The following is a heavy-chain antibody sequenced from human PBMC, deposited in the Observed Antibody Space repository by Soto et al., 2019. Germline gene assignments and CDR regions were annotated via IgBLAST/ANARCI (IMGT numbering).Heavy chain of an antibody. CDR3: ARDYYDSSGYFASNWFDP. CDR1: GFTFISYS. V-gene: IGHV3-48*01. CDR2: ISSSSSTI. Sequence: PGGSLRHSCAASGFTFISYSMNWVRQATGKGLEWVSYISSSSSTIYYADSVKGRFTISRDNAKNSLYLQMNSLRAEDTAVYYCARDYYDSSGYFASNWFDPWGQGTLVTVSS. J-gene: IGHJ5*02. D-gene: IGHD3-22*01.